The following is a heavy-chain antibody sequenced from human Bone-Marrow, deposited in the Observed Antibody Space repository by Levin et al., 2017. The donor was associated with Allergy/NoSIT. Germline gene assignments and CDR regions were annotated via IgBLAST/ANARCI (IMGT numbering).Heavy chain of an antibody. D-gene: IGHD4-23*01. J-gene: IGHJ4*02. Sequence: GESLKISCKASGYTFTSYGISWVRQAPGQGLEWMGWISAYNGNTNYAQKLQGRVTMTTDTSTSTAYMELRSLRSDDTAVYYCARDPPLYGGNSDYDYWGQGTLVTVSS. V-gene: IGHV1-18*01. CDR1: GYTFTSYG. CDR3: ARDPPLYGGNSDYDY. CDR2: ISAYNGNT.